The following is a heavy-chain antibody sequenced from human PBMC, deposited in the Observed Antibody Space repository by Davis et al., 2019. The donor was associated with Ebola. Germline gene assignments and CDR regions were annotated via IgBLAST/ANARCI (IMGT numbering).Heavy chain of an antibody. CDR1: GFTFSSYE. Sequence: GESLKISCAASGFTFSSYEMNWVRQAPGKGLEWVANIKQDGSEKYYVDSVKGRFTIPRDNAKNSLYLQMNSLRVEDTAVYYCARDNSNTHWPYYFDYWGQGTLVTVSS. J-gene: IGHJ4*02. CDR2: IKQDGSEK. V-gene: IGHV3-7*01. CDR3: ARDNSNTHWPYYFDY. D-gene: IGHD2/OR15-2a*01.